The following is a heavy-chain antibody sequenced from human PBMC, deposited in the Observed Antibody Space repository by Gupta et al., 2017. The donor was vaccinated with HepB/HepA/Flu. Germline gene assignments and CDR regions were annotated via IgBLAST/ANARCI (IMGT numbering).Heavy chain of an antibody. J-gene: IGHJ4*02. D-gene: IGHD2-2*01. CDR1: GFTFSSYE. Sequence: EVQLVEPGGGLIQPAGSLRLSCAASGFTFSSYEMNWVRQAPGKGLEWVSYISSSGSIYYADSVKGRFTISRDNAKNSLFLQMNSLRAEDTAVYYCARRYGSSTSCLFDYWGQGTLVTVS. CDR3: ARRYGSSTSCLFDY. CDR2: ISSSGSI. V-gene: IGHV3-48*03.